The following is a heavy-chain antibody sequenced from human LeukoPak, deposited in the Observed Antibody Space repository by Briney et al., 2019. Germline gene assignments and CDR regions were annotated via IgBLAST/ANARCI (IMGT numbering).Heavy chain of an antibody. Sequence: GGSLRLSCAASGCTFSSYEMNWVHQAPGKGLEWVSYISSSGSTIYYADSVKGRFTISRDNAKNSLYLQMNSLRAEDTAVYYCARGRGSGWYCDYWGQGTLVTVSS. CDR1: GCTFSSYE. D-gene: IGHD6-19*01. J-gene: IGHJ4*02. V-gene: IGHV3-48*03. CDR3: ARGRGSGWYCDY. CDR2: ISSSGSTI.